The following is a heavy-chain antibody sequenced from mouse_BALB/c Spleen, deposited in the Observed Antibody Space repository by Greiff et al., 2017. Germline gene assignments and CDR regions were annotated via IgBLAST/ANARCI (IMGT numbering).Heavy chain of an antibody. CDR1: GFTFSSYA. J-gene: IGHJ3*01. V-gene: IGHV5-9-4*01. Sequence: EVKLMESGGGLVKPGGSLKLSCAASGFTFSSYAMSWVRQSPEKRLEWVAEISSGGSYTYYPDTVTGRFTISRDNAKNTLYLEMSSLRSEDTAMYYCARDGGAWFAYWGQGTLVTVSA. CDR3: ARDGGAWFAY. CDR2: ISSGGSYT.